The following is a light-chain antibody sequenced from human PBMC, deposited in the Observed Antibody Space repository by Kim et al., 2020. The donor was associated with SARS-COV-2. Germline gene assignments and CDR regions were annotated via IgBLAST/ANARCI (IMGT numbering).Light chain of an antibody. Sequence: SYELTQPPSVFVSPGQTASVTCSGDKLGDKYVFWYQKRPGQSTVLVIYQDAKRPAGIPERFSGSISGNTATLTISETQAMDEADYYCQTWDSSSGVFGTGTKVTVL. CDR2: QDA. V-gene: IGLV3-1*01. J-gene: IGLJ1*01. CDR1: KLGDKY. CDR3: QTWDSSSGV.